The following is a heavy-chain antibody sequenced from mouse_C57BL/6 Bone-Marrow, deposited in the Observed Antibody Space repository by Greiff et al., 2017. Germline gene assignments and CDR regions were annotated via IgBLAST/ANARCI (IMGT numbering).Heavy chain of an antibody. Sequence: QVQLQQPGAELVRPGSSVKLSCKASGYTFTSYWMDWVKQRPGQGLEWIGNIYSSASETHYNQKFKDKATLTVDKSSSTAYMQLSSLTSEDSAIYYCARDSNFYAMDDWGQGNSVTVSS. J-gene: IGHJ4*01. V-gene: IGHV1-61*01. CDR3: ARDSNFYAMDD. D-gene: IGHD2-5*01. CDR1: GYTFTSYW. CDR2: IYSSASET.